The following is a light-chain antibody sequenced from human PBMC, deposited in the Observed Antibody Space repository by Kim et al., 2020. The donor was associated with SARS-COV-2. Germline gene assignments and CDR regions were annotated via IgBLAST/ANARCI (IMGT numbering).Light chain of an antibody. J-gene: IGKJ2*01. V-gene: IGKV3-20*01. CDR2: GAS. Sequence: SSSLGERATLSCRASQGLSNYLAWYQQKPGQTPRLLIYGASSRDTGIPDRFSGSGSGTDFTLTINRLQPEDFAVYYCQQYGNSPYTFGQGTKLEI. CDR3: QQYGNSPYT. CDR1: QGLSNY.